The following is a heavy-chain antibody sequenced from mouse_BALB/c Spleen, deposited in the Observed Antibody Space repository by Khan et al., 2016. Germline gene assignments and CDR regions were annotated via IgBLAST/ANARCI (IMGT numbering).Heavy chain of an antibody. J-gene: IGHJ3*01. V-gene: IGHV5-4*02. CDR2: ISDAGSYT. D-gene: IGHD2-14*01. Sequence: EVELVESGGGLVKPGGSLKLSCAASGFTFSDSYMYWVRQTPEKRLEWVATISDAGSYTYYPDSVQGRFTISRDNAKNNLYLQMSSLKSEDTAMYYCARDDRWFAYWGQGTLVTVSA. CDR1: GFTFSDSY. CDR3: ARDDRWFAY.